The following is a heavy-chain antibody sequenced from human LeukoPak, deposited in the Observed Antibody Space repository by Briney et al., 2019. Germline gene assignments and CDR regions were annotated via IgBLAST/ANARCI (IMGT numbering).Heavy chain of an antibody. CDR3: ARGSVRFDS. J-gene: IGHJ5*01. V-gene: IGHV4-38-2*02. D-gene: IGHD3-10*01. CDR1: GYSISSGYY. Sequence: SETLSLTCTVSGYSISSGYYWGWIRQPPGKGLEWIGSIYHSGSTYYNPSLKSRVTISVDTSKNQFSLKLSSVTAADTAVYYCARGSVRFDSWGQGTLVTVSS. CDR2: IYHSGST.